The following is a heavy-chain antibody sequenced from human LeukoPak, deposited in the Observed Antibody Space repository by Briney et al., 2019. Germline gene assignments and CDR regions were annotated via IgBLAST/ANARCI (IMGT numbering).Heavy chain of an antibody. CDR1: GFTFSSYS. J-gene: IGHJ4*02. CDR2: INPSGGST. CDR3: AKDRAGTPWAD. Sequence: PGGSLRLSCAASGFTFSSYSMSWVRQAPGKGREWVSTINPSGGSTYYADSVKGRFTISRDNSKNMVYLQMNSLRAEDTAVYYCAKDRAGTPWADWGQGTLVTVSS. D-gene: IGHD1-1*01. V-gene: IGHV3-23*01.